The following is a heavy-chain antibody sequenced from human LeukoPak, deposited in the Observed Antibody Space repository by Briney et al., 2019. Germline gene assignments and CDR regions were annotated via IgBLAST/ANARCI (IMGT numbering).Heavy chain of an antibody. Sequence: PGGSLRLSCAASGFTFSAYSMNWIRQAPGKGLEWISYISGSGRSIFSADSVRGRFTISGDNANNSLFLQMNSLRAEDTAVYYCARGRYYDTSAYNYFDPWGQGPLVTVSS. V-gene: IGHV3-48*01. J-gene: IGHJ5*02. CDR1: GFTFSAYS. CDR2: ISGSGRSI. CDR3: ARGRYYDTSAYNYFDP. D-gene: IGHD3-22*01.